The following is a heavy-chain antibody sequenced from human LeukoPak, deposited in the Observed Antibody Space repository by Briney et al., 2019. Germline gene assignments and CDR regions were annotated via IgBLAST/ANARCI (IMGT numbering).Heavy chain of an antibody. CDR2: IYYSGST. J-gene: IGHJ4*02. CDR1: GGSMSSYY. V-gene: IGHV4-59*01. Sequence: PSETLSHTCTVSGGSMSSYYWSWIRQPPGKGLERIGYIYYSGSTNYNPSLKSRVTISVDTSKNQFSLKLSSVTAADTAVYYCARWPSGYSYGPDYWGQGTLVTVSS. CDR3: ARWPSGYSYGPDY. D-gene: IGHD5-18*01.